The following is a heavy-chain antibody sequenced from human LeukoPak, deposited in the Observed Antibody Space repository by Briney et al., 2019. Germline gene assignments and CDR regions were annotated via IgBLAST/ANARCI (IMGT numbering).Heavy chain of an antibody. D-gene: IGHD1-26*01. CDR1: GGSFSGYY. V-gene: IGHV4-34*01. Sequence: SETLSLTCAVYGGSFSGYYWSWIRQPPGKGLEWIGEINHSGRTNYNPSLKSRVTISVDTSKNQFSLKLSSVTAADTAVYYCARVARVGASYYFDYWGQGTLVTVSS. J-gene: IGHJ4*02. CDR3: ARVARVGASYYFDY. CDR2: INHSGRT.